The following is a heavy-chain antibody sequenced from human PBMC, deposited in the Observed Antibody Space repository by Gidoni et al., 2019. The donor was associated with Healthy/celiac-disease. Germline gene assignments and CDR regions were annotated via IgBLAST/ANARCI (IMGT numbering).Heavy chain of an antibody. CDR3: AKDLELRFRELLRPIFDY. CDR1: GFTFSSYA. Sequence: EVQLLESGGGLVQPGGSLRLSCAASGFTFSSYAMSWVRQAPGKGLELVSAISGSGGSTYYADSVKGRFTISRDNSKNTLYLQMNSLRAEDTAVYYCAKDLELRFRELLRPIFDYWGQGTLVTVSS. V-gene: IGHV3-23*01. CDR2: ISGSGGST. J-gene: IGHJ4*02. D-gene: IGHD1-26*01.